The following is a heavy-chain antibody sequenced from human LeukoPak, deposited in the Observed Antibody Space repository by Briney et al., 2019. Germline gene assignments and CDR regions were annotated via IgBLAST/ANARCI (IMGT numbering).Heavy chain of an antibody. CDR3: ARDTWRNVVVAATRYYYYYYGMDV. D-gene: IGHD2-15*01. CDR2: MNPNSGNT. CDR1: GYTFTSYD. J-gene: IGHJ6*02. V-gene: IGHV1-8*01. Sequence: RASVKVSCKASGYTFTSYDINWVRQATGQGLEWMGWMNPNSGNTGYAQKFQGRVTMTRNTSISTAYMELSSLRSEDTAVYYCARDTWRNVVVAATRYYYYYYGMDVWGQGTTVTVSS.